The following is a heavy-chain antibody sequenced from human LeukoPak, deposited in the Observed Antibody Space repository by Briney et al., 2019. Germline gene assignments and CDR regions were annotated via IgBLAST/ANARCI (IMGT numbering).Heavy chain of an antibody. V-gene: IGHV3-48*02. CDR1: GFIFSNYS. CDR3: ARYFAS. J-gene: IGHJ4*02. Sequence: GGSLRLSCAASGFIFSNYSMNWVRQAPGKGLEWVSYISSSGSTTSYADSVKGRFTISRDNAKNSLFLLMNSLRDEDTAVYFCARYFASWGQGTLVTVYS. CDR2: ISSSGSTT.